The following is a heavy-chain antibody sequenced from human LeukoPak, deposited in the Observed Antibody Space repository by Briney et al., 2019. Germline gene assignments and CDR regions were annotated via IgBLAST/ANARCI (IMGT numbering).Heavy chain of an antibody. CDR2: IYTSGST. V-gene: IGHV4-4*07. CDR3: ARNRYYDSSGYYLYYFDY. D-gene: IGHD3-22*01. CDR1: GGSISSYY. Sequence: PSETLSLTRTVSGGSISSYYWSWIRQPAGKGLEWIGHIYTSGSTNYNPSLRSRVTISVDKSKNQFSLKLSSVTAADTAVYYCARNRYYDSSGYYLYYFDYWGQGALVTVSS. J-gene: IGHJ4*02.